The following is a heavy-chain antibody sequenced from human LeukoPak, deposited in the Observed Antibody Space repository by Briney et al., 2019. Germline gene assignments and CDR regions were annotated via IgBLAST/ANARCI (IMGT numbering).Heavy chain of an antibody. V-gene: IGHV3-43*01. CDR2: ITRDGGST. J-gene: IGHJ4*02. D-gene: IGHD2-2*01. CDR1: GFSFDDYT. CDR3: ATERHQYFDH. Sequence: GSLRLSCAASGFSFDDYTLHWVRQAPGKGLEWVSLITRDGGSTFYADSVKGRFTISRDKSKNSLSLQMNSLRSEDTALYYCATERHQYFDHWGQGTLVTVSS.